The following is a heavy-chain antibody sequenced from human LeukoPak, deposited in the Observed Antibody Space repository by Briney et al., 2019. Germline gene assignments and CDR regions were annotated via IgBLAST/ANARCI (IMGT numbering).Heavy chain of an antibody. CDR3: VRENDQGFDY. Sequence: PGGSLRLSCLTSGFTFSTNAMSWVRQAPGKGLEWISGISGSGASTYYADSVTGRFTISRDNAKNSLFLQMNSLRAEDTAVYYCVRENDQGFDYWGQGTLVTVSS. CDR1: GFTFSTNA. J-gene: IGHJ4*02. V-gene: IGHV3-23*01. CDR2: ISGSGAST. D-gene: IGHD3-16*01.